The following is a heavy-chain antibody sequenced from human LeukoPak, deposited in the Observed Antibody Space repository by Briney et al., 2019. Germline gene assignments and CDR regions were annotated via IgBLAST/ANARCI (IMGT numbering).Heavy chain of an antibody. Sequence: GGSLRLSCAASGITVSSNYMSWVRQAPGKGLEWVSVIYSGGSTYYADSVKGRFTISRDNSKNTLYLQMNNLRAEDTAVYYCARAADTSGYYPAYWGQGTLVTVSS. V-gene: IGHV3-66*01. D-gene: IGHD3-22*01. CDR1: GITVSSNY. CDR3: ARAADTSGYYPAY. CDR2: IYSGGST. J-gene: IGHJ4*02.